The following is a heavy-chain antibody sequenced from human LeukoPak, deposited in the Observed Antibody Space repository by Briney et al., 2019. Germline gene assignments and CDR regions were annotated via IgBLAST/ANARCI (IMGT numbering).Heavy chain of an antibody. V-gene: IGHV4-34*01. J-gene: IGHJ5*02. CDR1: GGSFSGYY. Sequence: PSETLSLTCAVYGGSFSGYYWSWIRQPPGKGLEWIGEINHSGSTNYNPSLKSRVTISVDTSKNQFSLKLNSVTAADTAVYYCARVSSTDYYNNRGWFDPWGQGTLVTVSS. CDR2: INHSGST. D-gene: IGHD3-22*01. CDR3: ARVSSTDYYNNRGWFDP.